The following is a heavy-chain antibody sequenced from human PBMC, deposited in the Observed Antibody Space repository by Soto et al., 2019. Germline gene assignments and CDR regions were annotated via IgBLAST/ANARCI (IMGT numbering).Heavy chain of an antibody. CDR2: INHSGST. J-gene: IGHJ5*02. CDR1: GGSFSGYY. CDR3: ARGPYCSGGSCLNWFDP. V-gene: IGHV4-34*01. Sequence: SETLSLTCAVHGGSFSGYYWTWIRQPPGKGLAWIGEINHSGSTNYNPSLKSRVTISVDTSKNQFSLRLSSVTAADTAVYYCARGPYCSGGSCLNWFDPWGPGTLVTVSS. D-gene: IGHD2-15*01.